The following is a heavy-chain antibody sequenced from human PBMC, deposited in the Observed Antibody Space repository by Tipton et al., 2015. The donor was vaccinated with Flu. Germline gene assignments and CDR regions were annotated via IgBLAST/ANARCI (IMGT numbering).Heavy chain of an antibody. Sequence: AVSGFTVSSNYMSWVRQAPGKGLEWVSVIYSGGSTYYADSVKGRFTISRDNSKNTLYLQMNSLRAEDTAAYYCARERWGGPDYWGQGTLVTVSS. V-gene: IGHV3-53*01. J-gene: IGHJ4*02. CDR3: ARERWGGPDY. CDR2: IYSGGST. CDR1: GFTVSSNY. D-gene: IGHD4-23*01.